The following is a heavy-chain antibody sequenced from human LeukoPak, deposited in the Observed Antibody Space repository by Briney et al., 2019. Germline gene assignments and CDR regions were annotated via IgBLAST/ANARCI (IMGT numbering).Heavy chain of an antibody. CDR2: IYYSGNT. Sequence: SETLSLTCTVSGDSISTSNSYWGWIRQPPGKGLEWIGSIYYSGNTYYNASLKSRVTISVDTSKNQFSLKLSSVTAADTAVYYCTRGSIAYYYMDVWGKGTTVTISS. J-gene: IGHJ6*03. CDR1: GDSISTSNSY. D-gene: IGHD3-22*01. CDR3: TRGSIAYYYMDV. V-gene: IGHV4-39*07.